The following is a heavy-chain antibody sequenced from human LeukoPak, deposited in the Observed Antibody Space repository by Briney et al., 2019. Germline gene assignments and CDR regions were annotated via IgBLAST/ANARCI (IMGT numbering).Heavy chain of an antibody. V-gene: IGHV4-59*01. D-gene: IGHD2-15*01. J-gene: IGHJ4*02. CDR2: ISNSGST. CDR1: GGSISSSY. CDR3: ARDRHAGSCSGSRCYPFYFDS. Sequence: SETLSLTCSVSGGSISSSYWSWIRQSPGKGLEYITYISNSGSTYYNPSLKSRVIMSVDTSKNQVSLNLTSVTAADTAVYFCARDRHAGSCSGSRCYPFYFDSWGQGTLVTVSS.